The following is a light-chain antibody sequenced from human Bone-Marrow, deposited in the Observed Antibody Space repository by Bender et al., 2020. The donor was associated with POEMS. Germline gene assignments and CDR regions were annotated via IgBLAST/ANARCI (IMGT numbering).Light chain of an antibody. Sequence: QSALTPPASVSGSPGQSITISCTGTSTDVGGFNFVSWYQQHPGKVPKLLIYDVSNRPSGVSNRFSGSKSGNTASLTISGLQVDDEADYYCSSYTGSATYVFGTGTKVTAL. J-gene: IGLJ1*01. CDR1: STDVGGFNF. CDR2: DVS. V-gene: IGLV2-14*03. CDR3: SSYTGSATYV.